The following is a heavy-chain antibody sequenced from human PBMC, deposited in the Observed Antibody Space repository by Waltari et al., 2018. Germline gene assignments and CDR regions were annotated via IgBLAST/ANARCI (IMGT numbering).Heavy chain of an antibody. J-gene: IGHJ6*03. CDR2: IYPCYSDT. D-gene: IGHD2-2*01. V-gene: IGHV5-51*01. Sequence: EVQLVQSGAEVKKPGESLKISCKGSGYSFTSYWIGWVRQMPGKGLEWMGIIYPCYSDTRYSPSFQGQVTISADKSISTAYLQWSSLKASDTAMYYWARAGSTSLIGYYYYYMDVWGKGTTVTVSS. CDR3: ARAGSTSLIGYYYYYMDV. CDR1: GYSFTSYW.